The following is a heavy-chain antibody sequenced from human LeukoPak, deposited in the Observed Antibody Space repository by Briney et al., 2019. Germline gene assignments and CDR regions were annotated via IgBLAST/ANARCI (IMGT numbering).Heavy chain of an antibody. Sequence: PGGSLRLSCAASGFTFSSYGMHWVRQAPGKGLEWVAFIRYDGSNKYYADSVKGRFTISRDNSKHMLFLEMHSLRPDDTALYFCARVALVVSSYFPLWGQGAFVT. CDR3: ARVALVVSSYFPL. V-gene: IGHV3-30*02. J-gene: IGHJ4*02. CDR1: GFTFSSYG. D-gene: IGHD2-2*01. CDR2: IRYDGSNK.